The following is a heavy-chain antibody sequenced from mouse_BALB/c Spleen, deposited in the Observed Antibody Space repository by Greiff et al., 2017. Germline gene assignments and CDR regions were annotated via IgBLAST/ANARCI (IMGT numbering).Heavy chain of an antibody. CDR1: GYTFTNYW. J-gene: IGHJ2*01. CDR2: IYPGGGYT. CDR3: ARSLYGYDSFDY. V-gene: IGHV1-63*02. Sequence: VQLQQSGAELVRPGTSVKISCKASGYTFTNYWLGWVKQRPGHGLEWIGDIYPGGGYTNYNEKFKGKATLTADTSSSTAYMQLSSLTSEDSAVYFCARSLYGYDSFDYWGQGTTLTVSS. D-gene: IGHD2-2*01.